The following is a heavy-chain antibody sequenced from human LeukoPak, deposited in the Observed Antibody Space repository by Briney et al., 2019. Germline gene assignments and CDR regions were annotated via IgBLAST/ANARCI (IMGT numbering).Heavy chain of an antibody. CDR3: AKKTDFWSGYFAS. V-gene: IGHV3-23*01. Sequence: GGSLRLSCAASGFTFSSYAMSWVRQAPGKGLEWVSAISGSGTTYYADSVRGRFIISRDNSKNTLYLQMNSLRAEDTAVYYCAKKTDFWSGYFASWGQGTLVTVSS. CDR2: ISGSGTT. J-gene: IGHJ5*02. D-gene: IGHD3-3*01. CDR1: GFTFSSYA.